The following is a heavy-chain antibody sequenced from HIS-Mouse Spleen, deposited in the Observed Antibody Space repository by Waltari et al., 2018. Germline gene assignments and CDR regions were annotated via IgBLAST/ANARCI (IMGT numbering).Heavy chain of an antibody. CDR1: GGSISSSSYY. CDR2: IYYSGST. V-gene: IGHV4-39*07. CDR3: AREFGLLPPISSRDYDAFDI. Sequence: QLQLQESGPGLVKPSETLSLTCTVSGGSISSSSYYWGWTRQPPGKGLEWIGSIYYSGSTYYNPSLKSRVTISVDTSKNQFSLKLSSVTAADTAVYYCAREFGLLPPISSRDYDAFDIWGQGTMVTVSS. D-gene: IGHD3-10*01. J-gene: IGHJ3*02.